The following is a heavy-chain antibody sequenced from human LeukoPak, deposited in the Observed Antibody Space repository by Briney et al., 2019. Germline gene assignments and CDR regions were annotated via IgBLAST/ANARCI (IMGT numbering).Heavy chain of an antibody. D-gene: IGHD2-21*01. CDR3: ARIAPGIGYYYYMDV. J-gene: IGHJ6*03. Sequence: SETLSLTCTVSGGSISSGSYYWSWIRQPAGKGLERIGRIYTSGSTNYNPSLKSRVTISVDTSKNQFSLKLSSVAAADTAVYYCARIAPGIGYYYYMDVWGKGTTVTVSS. CDR2: IYTSGST. CDR1: GGSISSGSYY. V-gene: IGHV4-61*02.